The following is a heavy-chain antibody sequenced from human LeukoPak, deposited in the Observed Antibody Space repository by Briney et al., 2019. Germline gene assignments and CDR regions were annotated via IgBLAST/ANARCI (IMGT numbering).Heavy chain of an antibody. Sequence: SETLSLTCTVSGGSISSSSYYWGWIRQPPGKGLEWIGSIYYSGSTYYNPSLKSRVTISVDTSKNQFSLKLSSVTAADTAVYRQYGRGRPLDSWGQGTLVTVSS. J-gene: IGHJ4*02. CDR1: GGSISSSSYY. CDR2: IYYSGST. CDR3: YGRGRPLDS. V-gene: IGHV4-39*07. D-gene: IGHD4-11*01.